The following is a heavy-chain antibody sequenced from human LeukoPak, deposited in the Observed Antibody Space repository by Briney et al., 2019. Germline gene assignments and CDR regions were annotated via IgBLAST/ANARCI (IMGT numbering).Heavy chain of an antibody. V-gene: IGHV3-48*01. CDR3: ARETYFYDSSGYPHNYFDY. Sequence: GGSLRLSSADSGFTISTYTMKWVRQVLGKGLEWLSYINSRDGSIDYADSVQGRFTISRDNAKNSLYLQMNSLRAEDTAVYYCARETYFYDSSGYPHNYFDYWGQGNLVTVSS. CDR2: INSRDGSI. CDR1: GFTISTYT. J-gene: IGHJ4*02. D-gene: IGHD3-22*01.